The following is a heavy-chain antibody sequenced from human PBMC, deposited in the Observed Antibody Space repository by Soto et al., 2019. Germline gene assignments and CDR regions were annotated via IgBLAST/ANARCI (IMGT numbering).Heavy chain of an antibody. CDR1: GFTFGIYA. J-gene: IGHJ4*02. Sequence: EVQLLESGGGLVQPGGSLRISCAASGFTFGIYAMTWVRQAPGKGLEWVSALTGSGASTYYADSVRSRFIISRDNSKNTLYLQMYSLRAEDTAVYYCAQDFGGRRPFHYWGQGTLVTVSP. CDR2: LTGSGAST. CDR3: AQDFGGRRPFHY. V-gene: IGHV3-23*01. D-gene: IGHD1-26*01.